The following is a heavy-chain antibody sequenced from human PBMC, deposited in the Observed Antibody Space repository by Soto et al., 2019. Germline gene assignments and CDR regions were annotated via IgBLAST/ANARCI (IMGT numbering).Heavy chain of an antibody. CDR1: GGSISSYY. CDR3: ARPRQQLVLDY. D-gene: IGHD6-13*01. J-gene: IGHJ4*02. Sequence: SETLSLTCTVSGGSISSYYWSWIRQPPGKGLEWIGYIYYSGSTNYNPSLKSRVTISVDTSKNQFSLKLSSVTAADTAVYYCARPRQQLVLDYWGQGTLVTLSS. V-gene: IGHV4-59*08. CDR2: IYYSGST.